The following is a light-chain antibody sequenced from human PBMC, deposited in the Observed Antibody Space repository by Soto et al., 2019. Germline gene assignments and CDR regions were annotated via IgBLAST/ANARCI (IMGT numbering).Light chain of an antibody. CDR1: QSVSSSY. CDR2: GAS. V-gene: IGKV3-20*01. CDR3: QQYGSSPL. J-gene: IGKJ1*01. Sequence: EIVLTQSAGTLSLSPGERATLSCRASQSVSSSYLAWYQQKPGQAPRLLIYGASSRATGIPDRFSGSGSGTDFTLTISRLEPEDFAVYYCQQYGSSPLFGQGTKVDIK.